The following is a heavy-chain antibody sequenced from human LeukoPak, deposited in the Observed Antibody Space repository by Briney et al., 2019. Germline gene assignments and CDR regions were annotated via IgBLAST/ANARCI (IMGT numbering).Heavy chain of an antibody. CDR1: GFTFSSYW. D-gene: IGHD2-21*02. J-gene: IGHJ4*02. V-gene: IGHV3-74*01. CDR3: ARSSRGDAINFDY. CDR2: LNSDGSST. Sequence: GGSLRLSCAASGFTFSSYWMHWVRQAPGKGLVWVSRLNSDGSSTSYADSVKGRFTISRDNAKNTLYLQMNSLRAEDTAVCYCARSSRGDAINFDYWGQGTLVTVSS.